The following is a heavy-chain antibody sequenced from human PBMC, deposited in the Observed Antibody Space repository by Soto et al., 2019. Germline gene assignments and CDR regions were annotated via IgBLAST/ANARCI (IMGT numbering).Heavy chain of an antibody. CDR1: GGSIGSGDYY. V-gene: IGHV4-31*03. CDR3: AGARAVLPGAIFIQGWFDP. CDR2: SYHSGAA. J-gene: IGHJ5*02. Sequence: QVQLQESGPGLVKPSQTLSLTCTVSGGSIGSGDYYWTWIRQHPGKGLEWVGYSYHSGAAYYHPSLTSRVTISIDTSKNQFSLKLRSVTAADTAVYYCAGARAVLPGAIFIQGWFDPWDKGTLVTVSS. D-gene: IGHD2-2*01.